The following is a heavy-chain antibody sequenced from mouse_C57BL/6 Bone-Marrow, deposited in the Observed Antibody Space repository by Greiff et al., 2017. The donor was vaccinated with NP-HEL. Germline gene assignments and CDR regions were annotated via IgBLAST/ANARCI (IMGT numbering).Heavy chain of an antibody. V-gene: IGHV14-4*01. Sequence: VQLQQSGAELVRPGASVKLSCTASGFNIKDDYMHWVKQRPEQGLEWIGWIDPENGDTEYASKFQGKATITADTSSNTAYLQLSSLTSEDTAVYYCTPPFTPVYAMDYWGQGTSVTVSS. J-gene: IGHJ4*01. CDR1: GFNIKDDY. D-gene: IGHD1-1*01. CDR3: TPPFTPVYAMDY. CDR2: IDPENGDT.